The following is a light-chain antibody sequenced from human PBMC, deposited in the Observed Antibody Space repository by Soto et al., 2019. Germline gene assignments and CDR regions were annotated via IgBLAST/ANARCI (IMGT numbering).Light chain of an antibody. CDR1: SSNIGSNT. CDR2: NNN. Sequence: QSVLTQPPSASGTPGQRVTISCAGSSSNIGSNTVNWYQQLPGTAPKLLIYNNNQRPSWVPDRFSGSKSGTSASLAISGLQSEDEADYYCSAGYDSLNGLVFGTGTKLTVL. J-gene: IGLJ1*01. V-gene: IGLV1-44*01. CDR3: SAGYDSLNGLV.